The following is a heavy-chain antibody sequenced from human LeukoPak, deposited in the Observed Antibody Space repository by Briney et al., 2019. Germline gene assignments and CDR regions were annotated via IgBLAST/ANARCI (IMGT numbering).Heavy chain of an antibody. J-gene: IGHJ4*02. D-gene: IGHD2-15*01. CDR3: ARVGGGYSHFDY. V-gene: IGHV3-74*01. Sequence: GGSLRLSCAASGFTFSSYWMHWVRQAPGKGLVWVSRINSDGSSTSYADSVKGRFTISRDNAKNTLYLQMNSLRAEDTAVYYCARVGGGYSHFDYWGQGTLVTVSS. CDR1: GFTFSSYW. CDR2: INSDGSST.